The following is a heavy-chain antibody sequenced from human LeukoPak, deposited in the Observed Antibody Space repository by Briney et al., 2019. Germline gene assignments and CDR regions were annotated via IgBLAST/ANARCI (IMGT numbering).Heavy chain of an antibody. Sequence: ASVKVSCKASGYTFTSYGISWVRQAPGQGLEWMGWISAYNGNTNYAQKLQGRVTMTTDTSTSTAYMELRSLRSDDAAVYHCARGRAARPGNYFDYWGQGTLVTVSS. V-gene: IGHV1-18*01. CDR2: ISAYNGNT. CDR3: ARGRAARPGNYFDY. CDR1: GYTFTSYG. J-gene: IGHJ4*02. D-gene: IGHD6-6*01.